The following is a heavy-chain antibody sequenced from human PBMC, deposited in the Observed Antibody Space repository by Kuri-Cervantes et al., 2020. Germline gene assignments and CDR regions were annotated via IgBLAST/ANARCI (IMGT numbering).Heavy chain of an antibody. V-gene: IGHV3-30-3*01. D-gene: IGHD3-10*01. CDR3: ARDLYGSGTETH. CDR1: GFTFSSYA. Sequence: LSLTCAASGFTFSSYAMHWVRQAPGKGLEWVAVISYDGSNKYCADSVKGRFTISRDNSKNTLYLQMNSLRAEDTAVYYCARDLYGSGTETHWGQGTLVTVSS. J-gene: IGHJ4*02. CDR2: ISYDGSNK.